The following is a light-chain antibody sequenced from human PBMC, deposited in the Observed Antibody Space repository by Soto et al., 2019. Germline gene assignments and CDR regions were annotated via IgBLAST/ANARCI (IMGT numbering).Light chain of an antibody. Sequence: DIQLTQSPSSLSASVGDRVTITFRASQTIGSYLNWYQQKPGKAPKVLIYAASSLQSGVPSRFSGSGSGTGFTLTISSLQPEDFAVYYCQQYDDWPSFGQGTKVDIK. CDR1: QTIGSY. J-gene: IGKJ1*01. CDR3: QQYDDWPS. V-gene: IGKV1-39*01. CDR2: AAS.